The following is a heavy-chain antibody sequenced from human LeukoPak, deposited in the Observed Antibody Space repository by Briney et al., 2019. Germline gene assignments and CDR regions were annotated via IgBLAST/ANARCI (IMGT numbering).Heavy chain of an antibody. V-gene: IGHV1-2*02. Sequence: ASVKVSCKASGYTFTGYYMHWVRQAPGQGLERMGWINPNSGGTNYAQKLQGRVTMTTDTSTSTAYMELRSLRSDDTAVYYCARDGLYDPEAFDIWGQGTMVTVSS. CDR3: ARDGLYDPEAFDI. CDR2: INPNSGGT. D-gene: IGHD3-3*01. J-gene: IGHJ3*02. CDR1: GYTFTGYY.